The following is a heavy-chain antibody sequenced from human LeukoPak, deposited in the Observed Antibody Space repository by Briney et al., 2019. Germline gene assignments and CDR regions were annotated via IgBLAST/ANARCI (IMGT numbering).Heavy chain of an antibody. CDR2: ISSSGSTI. J-gene: IGHJ6*02. V-gene: IGHV3-11*01. Sequence: SGGSLRLSCAASGFTFSDYYMSWLRQAPGKGLEWVSYISSSGSTIYYADSVKGRFTISRDNAKNSLYLQMNSLRAEDTAVYYCARDDAATVTNYYYYGMDVWGQGTTVTVSS. CDR1: GFTFSDYY. D-gene: IGHD4-17*01. CDR3: ARDDAATVTNYYYYGMDV.